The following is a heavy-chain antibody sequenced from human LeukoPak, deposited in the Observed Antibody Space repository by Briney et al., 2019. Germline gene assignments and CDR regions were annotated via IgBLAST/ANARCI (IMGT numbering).Heavy chain of an antibody. V-gene: IGHV7-4-1*02. CDR2: INTNTGNP. D-gene: IGHD3-3*01. CDR3: ARGDCDFWSGYYRGGGLLIGFDY. CDR1: GYTFTSYA. J-gene: IGHJ4*02. Sequence: ASVKVSCKASGYTFTSYAMNWVRQAPGQGLEWMGWINTNTGNPTYAQGFTGRFVFSLDTSVSTAYLQISSLKAEDTAVYYCARGDCDFWSGYYRGGGLLIGFDYWGQGTLVTVSS.